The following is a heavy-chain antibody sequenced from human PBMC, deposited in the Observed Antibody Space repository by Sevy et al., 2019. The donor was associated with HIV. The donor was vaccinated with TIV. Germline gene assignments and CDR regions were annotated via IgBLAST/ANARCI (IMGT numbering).Heavy chain of an antibody. CDR1: GFTFSSYP. V-gene: IGHV3-30-3*01. D-gene: IGHD3-10*01. CDR2: ISFDGTDK. Sequence: GGFLRLSCAASGFTFSSYPMHWVRQAPGKGLEWMSFISFDGTDKYYADSVKGRFTITRDNSKNTLFLQMNSLRAEDTATYYCVRETTMLPRGAFDFWGQGTMVTVSS. J-gene: IGHJ3*01. CDR3: VRETTMLPRGAFDF.